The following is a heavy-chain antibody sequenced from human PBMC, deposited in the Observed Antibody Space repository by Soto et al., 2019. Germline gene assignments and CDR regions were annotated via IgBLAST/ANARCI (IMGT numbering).Heavy chain of an antibody. J-gene: IGHJ6*04. CDR1: GGTFSSYA. D-gene: IGHD5-12*01. CDR3: ASLGEMATILNYYYGMDV. CDR2: IIPIFGTA. Sequence: QVQLVQSGAEVKKPGSSVKVSCKASGGTFSSYAISWVRQAPGQGLEWMGGIIPIFGTANYAQKFQGRVTITADESTSTAYMELSSLRSEDTAVYYCASLGEMATILNYYYGMDVWGKGTTVTVSS. V-gene: IGHV1-69*01.